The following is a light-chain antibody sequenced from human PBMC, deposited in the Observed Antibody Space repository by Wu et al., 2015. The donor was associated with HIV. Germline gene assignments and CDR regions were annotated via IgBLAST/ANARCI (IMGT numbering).Light chain of an antibody. CDR2: GAS. CDR1: QSVSSS. J-gene: IGKJ1*01. CDR3: HLYSSAWT. V-gene: IGKV3-20*01. Sequence: EIVMTQSPATLSVSPGERATLSCRASQSVSSSLAWYQQKPGQAPRLLIYGASNRATGIPDRFSGSGSGTDFTLTIRRLEPEDLAVYYCHLYSSAWTFGQGTKVEVK.